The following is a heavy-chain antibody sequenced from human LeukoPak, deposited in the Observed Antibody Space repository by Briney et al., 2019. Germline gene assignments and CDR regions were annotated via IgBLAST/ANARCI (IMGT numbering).Heavy chain of an antibody. CDR1: STSGXG. CDR2: IYWDDDK. CDR3: AHVETNFDY. V-gene: IGHV2-5*02. Sequence: STSGXGVGXXXXXPGKALEWLALIYWDDDKRYSPSLKSRHTITQDTSKNQVVLTMTNMDPVDTATYYCAHVETNFDYWGQGTLVTVSS. J-gene: IGHJ4*02.